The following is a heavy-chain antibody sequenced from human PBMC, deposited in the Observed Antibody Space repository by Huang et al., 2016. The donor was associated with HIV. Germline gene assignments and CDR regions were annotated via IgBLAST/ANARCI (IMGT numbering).Heavy chain of an antibody. D-gene: IGHD3-10*01. V-gene: IGHV1-18*04. CDR3: ATDTRAYYYGSGTNGMDV. CDR1: GYTFNNYG. Sequence: QVHLVQSRGELKKPGASVRVSCKTSGYTFNNYGIVWVRQAPGQGLELRGWISADSGNPNYAQKFQGRLTLTTDTSTRTVYMDLRSLRSDDTAVYYCATDTRAYYYGSGTNGMDVWGQGTTVIVSS. J-gene: IGHJ6*02. CDR2: ISADSGNP.